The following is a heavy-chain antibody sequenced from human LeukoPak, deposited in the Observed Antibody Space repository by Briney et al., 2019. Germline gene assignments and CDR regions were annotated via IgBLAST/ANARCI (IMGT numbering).Heavy chain of an antibody. CDR3: ARDAGYGDHHGY. V-gene: IGHV4-34*01. Sequence: SETLSLTCAVYGGSFSGYYWSWIRQPPGKGLEWIGEINHSGSTYYNPSLKSRVTISVDTSKNQFSLKLSSVTAADTAVYYCARDAGYGDHHGYWGQGTLVTVSS. D-gene: IGHD4-17*01. CDR2: INHSGST. J-gene: IGHJ4*02. CDR1: GGSFSGYY.